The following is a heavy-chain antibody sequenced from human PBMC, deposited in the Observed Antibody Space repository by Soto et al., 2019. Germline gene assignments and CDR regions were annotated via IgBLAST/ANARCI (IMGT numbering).Heavy chain of an antibody. CDR1: GDTFRDYA. CDR3: ARGVIVVVSSQQFYYYGLDV. Sequence: QVQLVQSGAEVKKPGSSVKVSCKASGDTFRDYAINWVRQAPGQGLEWMGVVIPVFGSASYPQKFQGRVTITVDESTSTAYMDLTRLRFDDTAVYYCARGVIVVVSSQQFYYYGLDVWGQGTAVTVSS. J-gene: IGHJ6*02. D-gene: IGHD3-22*01. CDR2: VIPVFGSA. V-gene: IGHV1-69*12.